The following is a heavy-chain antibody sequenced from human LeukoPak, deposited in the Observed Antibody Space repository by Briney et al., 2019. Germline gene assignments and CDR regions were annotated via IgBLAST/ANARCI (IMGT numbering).Heavy chain of an antibody. CDR3: ARVTGYMVKDYFDY. V-gene: IGHV4-38-2*02. Sequence: PSETLSLTCTVSGYSISTGYYWDWIRQPPGKGLEWIGTFYHGGSTYYNPSLKSRVTISVDMSKNRFSLRLSSVTAADTAVYYCARVTGYMVKDYFDYWGQGTLVTVSS. J-gene: IGHJ4*02. CDR2: FYHGGST. CDR1: GYSISTGYY. D-gene: IGHD6-13*01.